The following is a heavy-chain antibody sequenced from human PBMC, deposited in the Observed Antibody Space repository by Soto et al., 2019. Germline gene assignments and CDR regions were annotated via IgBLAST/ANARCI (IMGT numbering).Heavy chain of an antibody. CDR2: ISGSGGST. CDR1: GFTFSTYA. J-gene: IGHJ6*02. V-gene: IGHV3-23*01. CDR3: AKSLKVTTVYYYGMDV. Sequence: GGSLRLSCAASGFTFSTYAMSWVRQAPGKGLEWVSTISGSGGSTYYTDSVKGRFTISRDNSKSTLFLQMNSLRAEDTAVYFCAKSLKVTTVYYYGMDVWGQGTSVTVSS. D-gene: IGHD4-17*01.